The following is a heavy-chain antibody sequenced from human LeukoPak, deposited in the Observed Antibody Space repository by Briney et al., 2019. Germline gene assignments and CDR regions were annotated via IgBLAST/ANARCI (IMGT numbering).Heavy chain of an antibody. J-gene: IGHJ3*02. CDR3: ARDNDFWSAFDI. CDR2: IIPIFGTA. CDR1: GGTFSSYA. Sequence: SVTVSCKASGGTFSSYAISWVRQAPGQGLEWMGGIIPIFGTANYAQKFQGRVTITADESTSTAYMELSSLRSEDTAVYYCARDNDFWSAFDIWGQGTMVTVSS. V-gene: IGHV1-69*01. D-gene: IGHD3-3*01.